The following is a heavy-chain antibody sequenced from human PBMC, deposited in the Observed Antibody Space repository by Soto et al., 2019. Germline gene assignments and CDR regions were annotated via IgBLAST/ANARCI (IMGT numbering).Heavy chain of an antibody. D-gene: IGHD3-9*01. Sequence: SETLSLTCTVSGGSISSYYWSWIRQPPGKGLEWIGYIYYSGSTNYNPSLKSRVTISVDTSKNQFSLKLSSVTAADTAVYYCARDLRGYDILTGYYPWSSFDPWGQGTLVTVSS. J-gene: IGHJ5*02. CDR2: IYYSGST. V-gene: IGHV4-59*01. CDR3: ARDLRGYDILTGYYPWSSFDP. CDR1: GGSISSYY.